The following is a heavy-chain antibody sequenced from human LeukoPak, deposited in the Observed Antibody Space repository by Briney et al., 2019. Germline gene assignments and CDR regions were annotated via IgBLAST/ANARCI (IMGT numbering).Heavy chain of an antibody. Sequence: GGSPRLSCAASGFTFSSYEMNWVRQAPGKGLEWVSYISDSGNTIYYADSVKGRFSISRDNAKNSLYLQMNSLRVEDTALYYCARDKENTFSNNWFDPWGQGTLVTVSS. J-gene: IGHJ5*02. V-gene: IGHV3-48*03. CDR1: GFTFSSYE. CDR2: ISDSGNTI. D-gene: IGHD3-3*02. CDR3: ARDKENTFSNNWFDP.